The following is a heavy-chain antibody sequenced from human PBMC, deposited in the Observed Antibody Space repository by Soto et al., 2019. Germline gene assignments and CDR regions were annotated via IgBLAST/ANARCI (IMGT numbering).Heavy chain of an antibody. D-gene: IGHD6-13*01. J-gene: IGHJ6*03. CDR2: ISSSSSYI. CDR3: ARETLEVIAAARALSYYYMDV. Sequence: GGSLRLSCAASGFTFSSYSMNWVRQAPGKGLEWVSSISSSSSYIYYADSVKGRFTISRDNAKNSLYLQMNSLRAEDTAVYYCARETLEVIAAARALSYYYMDVWGKGTTVTAP. CDR1: GFTFSSYS. V-gene: IGHV3-21*01.